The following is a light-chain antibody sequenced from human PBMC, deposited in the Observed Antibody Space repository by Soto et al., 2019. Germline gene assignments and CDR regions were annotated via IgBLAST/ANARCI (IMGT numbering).Light chain of an antibody. CDR2: DVS. J-gene: IGLJ1*01. V-gene: IGLV2-11*01. CDR1: SSDVGGYNY. CDR3: YSFAGSYLYG. Sequence: QSVLTQPGSVSGSPGQSVTISCTGTSSDVGGYNYVSWYQQHPGKAPKLMIYDVSKRPSGVPDRFSGFKSGNTASLTISGLQAEDEADYYCYSFAGSYLYGFGTGTKLTVL.